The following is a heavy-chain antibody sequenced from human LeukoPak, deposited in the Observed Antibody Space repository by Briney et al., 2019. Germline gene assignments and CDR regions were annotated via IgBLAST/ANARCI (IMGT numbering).Heavy chain of an antibody. D-gene: IGHD6-19*01. CDR1: GFTFSSYA. CDR2: ISYDGSNK. CDR3: AKDTDEAVAGSMFDY. J-gene: IGHJ4*02. Sequence: PGRSLRLSCAASGFTFSSYAMHWVRQAPGKGLEWVAVISYDGSNKYYADSVKGRFTISRDNAKNSLYLQMNSLRAEDTALYYCAKDTDEAVAGSMFDYWGQGTLVTVSS. V-gene: IGHV3-30-3*01.